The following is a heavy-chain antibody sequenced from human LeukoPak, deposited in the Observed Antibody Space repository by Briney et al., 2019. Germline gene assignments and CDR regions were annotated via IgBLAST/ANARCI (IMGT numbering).Heavy chain of an antibody. CDR1: GYSISSGYY. Sequence: PSETLSLTCAVSGYSISSGYYWGWIRQPPGKGLEWIGSIYHSGSTYYSPSLKSRVTISVDTSKNQFSLKLSSVTAADTAVYYCARRSITMIVVEGYFDYWGQGTLVTVSS. CDR3: ARRSITMIVVEGYFDY. J-gene: IGHJ4*02. D-gene: IGHD3-22*01. CDR2: IYHSGST. V-gene: IGHV4-38-2*01.